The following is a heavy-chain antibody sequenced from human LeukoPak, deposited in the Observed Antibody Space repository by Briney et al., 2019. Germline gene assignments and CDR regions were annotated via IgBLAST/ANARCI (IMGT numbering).Heavy chain of an antibody. V-gene: IGHV4-34*01. CDR1: GGSFSGYY. CDR3: ARGSRITMVRGVIGNWFDP. Sequence: SETLSLTCAVYGGSFSGYYWSWIRQPPGKGLEWIGEINHSGSTNYNPSLKSRVTISVDTSKNQFSLQLNSVTPEDTAVYYCARGSRITMVRGVIGNWFDPWGQGTLVTVSS. D-gene: IGHD3-10*01. CDR2: INHSGST. J-gene: IGHJ5*02.